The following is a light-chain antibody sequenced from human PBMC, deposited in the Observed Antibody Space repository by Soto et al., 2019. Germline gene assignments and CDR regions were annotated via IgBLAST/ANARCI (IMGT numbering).Light chain of an antibody. CDR2: GAS. Sequence: ARTQATLAVSPGERATLSCMASQSVISSYLAWYQQKPGQAPRLLIYGASNRATGIPERFSGSGSETDFTLTITSLQPEDFATYYCQQSYTTPQTFGQGTKVDIK. CDR1: QSVISSY. CDR3: QQSYTTPQT. J-gene: IGKJ1*01. V-gene: IGKV3-20*01.